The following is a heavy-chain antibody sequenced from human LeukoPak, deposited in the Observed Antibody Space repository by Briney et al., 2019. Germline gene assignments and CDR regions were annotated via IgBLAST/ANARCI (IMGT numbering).Heavy chain of an antibody. Sequence: TGGSLRLSCTASGFTFGDYAVSWFRQAPGKGLEWVSFIRTKGYGGTTEYAASVKGRFTISRDDSKSIAYLQMNSLKTEDTAVYYCTRAPSLMGFGELIPDYWGQGTLVTVSS. J-gene: IGHJ4*02. V-gene: IGHV3-49*03. CDR2: IRTKGYGGTT. CDR1: GFTFGDYA. D-gene: IGHD3-10*01. CDR3: TRAPSLMGFGELIPDY.